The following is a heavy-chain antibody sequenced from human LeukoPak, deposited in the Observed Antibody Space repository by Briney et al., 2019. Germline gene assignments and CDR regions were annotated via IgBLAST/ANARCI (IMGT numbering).Heavy chain of an antibody. Sequence: ASVKVSCKASGYTLSRYDINCVRQATGQGLEWMGWMNPNSGNTAYAQKFQGRVTMSRDTSISTAYMELSSLRSEDTAVYYCARLPKYSRPLDYWGQGTLVTVSS. CDR3: ARLPKYSRPLDY. J-gene: IGHJ4*02. CDR1: GYTLSRYD. V-gene: IGHV1-8*01. CDR2: MNPNSGNT. D-gene: IGHD6-6*01.